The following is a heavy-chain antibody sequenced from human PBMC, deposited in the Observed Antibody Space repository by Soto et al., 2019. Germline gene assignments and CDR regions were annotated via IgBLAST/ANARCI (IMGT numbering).Heavy chain of an antibody. CDR2: MKQDGGER. CDR1: GFTLTCKW. D-gene: IGHD6-13*01. CDR3: VGPGLSAAV. Sequence: GGSLRLSCAASGFTLTCKWMSWVRPAPGKGLEWVAVMKQDGGERHYVDSVKGRFTISTDSAKNSLYLQMNSLRVEDTAVYYCVGPGLSAAVWGQGTLVTVSS. V-gene: IGHV3-7*01. J-gene: IGHJ4*02.